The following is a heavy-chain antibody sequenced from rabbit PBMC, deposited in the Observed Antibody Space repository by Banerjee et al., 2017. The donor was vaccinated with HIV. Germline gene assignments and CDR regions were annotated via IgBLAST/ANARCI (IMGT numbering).Heavy chain of an antibody. V-gene: IGHV1S45*01. Sequence: QEQLVESGGGLVQPEGSLTLTCTASGFSFSSSYWICWVRQAPGKGLEWIACIDAGSSGSTYYASWAKGRFTISKTSSTTVTLQMTSLTAADTATYFCARDLAGVTGWNFGLWGPGTLVTVS. CDR3: ARDLAGVTGWNFGL. CDR1: GFSFSSSYW. J-gene: IGHJ4*01. CDR2: IDAGSSGST. D-gene: IGHD4-1*01.